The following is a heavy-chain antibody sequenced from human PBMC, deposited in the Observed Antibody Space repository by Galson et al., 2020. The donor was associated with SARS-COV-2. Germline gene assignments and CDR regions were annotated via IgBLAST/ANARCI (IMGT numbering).Heavy chain of an antibody. J-gene: IGHJ4*02. Sequence: GGSLRLSCAASGFTFRNFWMSWVRQAPGKGLEWVANIKQDGRETYYVDSVKGRFTISRDNAKNSLYLQMNSLRAEDTAVYYCARGSAAYGSGSYVYFEYWGQGTLVSVSS. CDR3: ARGSAAYGSGSYVYFEY. V-gene: IGHV3-7*01. CDR2: IKQDGRET. CDR1: GFTFRNFW. D-gene: IGHD3-10*01.